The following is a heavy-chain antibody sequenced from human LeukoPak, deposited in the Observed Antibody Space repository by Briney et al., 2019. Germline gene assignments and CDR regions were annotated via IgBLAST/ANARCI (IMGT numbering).Heavy chain of an antibody. Sequence: ASVKVSCKASGYTFTSYDINWVRQATGQGLEWMGWMNPNSGNTGYAQKFQGRVTTTRNTSISTAYMELSSLRSEDTAVYYCARVLYSSSWYGDYNWFDPWGQGTLVTVSS. CDR2: MNPNSGNT. CDR1: GYTFTSYD. J-gene: IGHJ5*02. V-gene: IGHV1-8*01. CDR3: ARVLYSSSWYGDYNWFDP. D-gene: IGHD6-13*01.